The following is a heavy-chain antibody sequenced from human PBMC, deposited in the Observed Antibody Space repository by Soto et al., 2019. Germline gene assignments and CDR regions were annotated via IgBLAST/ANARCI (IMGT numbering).Heavy chain of an antibody. CDR1: GGSISSYY. Sequence: PSETLSLTCTVSGGSISSYYWSWIRQPPGKGLEWIGYIYYSGSTNYNPSLKSRVTISVDTSKNQFSLKLSSVTAADTAVYYCARHEDTAMDYWGQGTLVTVSS. J-gene: IGHJ4*02. CDR3: ARHEDTAMDY. D-gene: IGHD5-18*01. CDR2: IYYSGST. V-gene: IGHV4-59*08.